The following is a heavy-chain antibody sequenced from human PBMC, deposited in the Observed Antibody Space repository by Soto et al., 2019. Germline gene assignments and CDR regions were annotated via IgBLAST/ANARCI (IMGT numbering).Heavy chain of an antibody. CDR3: ATDGFNKPGYYYGMGV. J-gene: IGHJ6*02. V-gene: IGHV3-33*03. CDR2: IWSDASNK. CDR1: GFSFSNHS. Sequence: QVRLVESGGGVVQPGGSLRLSCAASGFSFSNHSMHWVRQVPGKGLEWVAAIWSDASNKYYADSGKGRFTISRDNSKNTLYLQMNTLRAEDTAVYYCATDGFNKPGYYYGMGVWGQGTTVTVSS. D-gene: IGHD6-25*01.